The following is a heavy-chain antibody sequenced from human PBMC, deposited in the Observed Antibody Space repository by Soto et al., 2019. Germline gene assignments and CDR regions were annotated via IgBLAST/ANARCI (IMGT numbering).Heavy chain of an antibody. J-gene: IGHJ6*02. V-gene: IGHV4-39*01. Sequence: LSLTCTVSGGSISSSSYYWGWIRQPPGKGLEWIGSIYYSGSTYYNPSLKSRVTISVDTSKNQFSLKLSSVTAADTAVYYCARHTVTSWVGYYYGMDVWGQGTTVTVSS. CDR3: ARHTVTSWVGYYYGMDV. D-gene: IGHD4-17*01. CDR2: IYYSGST. CDR1: GGSISSSSYY.